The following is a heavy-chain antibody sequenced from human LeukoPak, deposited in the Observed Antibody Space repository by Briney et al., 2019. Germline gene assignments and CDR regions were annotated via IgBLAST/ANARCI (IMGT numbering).Heavy chain of an antibody. CDR1: GGSISSYY. J-gene: IGHJ4*02. CDR2: IYYSGTT. Sequence: PSETLSLCSVSGGSISSYYWTWIRQPPGKGLEWIGYIYYSGTTYYNPSLKSRVTISLDTSKNKFSLNLTSVNVADTAVYYCARAGGYSGYASNWGQGTLVTVSS. V-gene: IGHV4-59*01. CDR3: ARAGGYSGYASN. D-gene: IGHD5-12*01.